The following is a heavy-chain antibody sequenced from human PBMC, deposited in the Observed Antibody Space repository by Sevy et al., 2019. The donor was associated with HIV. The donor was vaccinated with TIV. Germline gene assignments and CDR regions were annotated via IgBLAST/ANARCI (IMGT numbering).Heavy chain of an antibody. CDR3: ARQSTRWPYYFDY. J-gene: IGHJ4*02. CDR1: GYSFNSYW. D-gene: IGHD2-15*01. Sequence: GESLKISCKGSGYSFNSYWIGWVRQMPGKGLEWMGIIYPGDSDIKYSPSFQGQVTVSADKSTSIAYLQWSSLKASDTAMYYCARQSTRWPYYFDYWGQGTLVTVS. V-gene: IGHV5-51*01. CDR2: IYPGDSDI.